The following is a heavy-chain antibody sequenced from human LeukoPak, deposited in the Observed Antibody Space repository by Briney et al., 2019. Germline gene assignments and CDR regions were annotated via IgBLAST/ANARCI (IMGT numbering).Heavy chain of an antibody. J-gene: IGHJ4*02. CDR2: IIPIFGTA. CDR3: ARVVVVPAATGRYYFGY. CDR1: GGTFSSYA. Sequence: SVKVSCKASGGTFSSYAISWVRQAPGQGLEWMGGIIPIFGTANYAQKFQGRVTITTDESTSTAYMELSSLRSEDTAVYYCARVVVVPAATGRYYFGYWGQGTLVTVSS. V-gene: IGHV1-69*05. D-gene: IGHD2-2*01.